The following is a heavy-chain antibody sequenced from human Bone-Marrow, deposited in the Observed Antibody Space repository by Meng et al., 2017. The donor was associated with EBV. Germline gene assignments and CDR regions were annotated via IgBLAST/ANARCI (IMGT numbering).Heavy chain of an antibody. D-gene: IGHD1-1*01. Sequence: VGLVGSGGVLGKPGRSLRFSCAASGFTFSDYYMSWIRQAPGKGLEWVSYISSSGSTIYYADSVKGRFTISRDNAKNSLYLQMNSLRAEDTAVYYCARDQVGETGTTEFDYWGQGTLVTVFS. CDR2: ISSSGSTI. V-gene: IGHV3-11*01. CDR1: GFTFSDYY. CDR3: ARDQVGETGTTEFDY. J-gene: IGHJ4*02.